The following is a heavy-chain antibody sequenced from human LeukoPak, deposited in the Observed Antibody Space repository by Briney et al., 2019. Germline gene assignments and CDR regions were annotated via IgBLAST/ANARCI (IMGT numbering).Heavy chain of an antibody. CDR1: GFTFSSYG. D-gene: IGHD6-19*01. CDR2: IWYDGTNK. CDR3: ARVRGDDKYSSGWYLDY. J-gene: IGHJ4*02. Sequence: GGSLRLSCAVSGFTFSSYGMHWVRQAPGKGLEWVAVIWYDGTNKYYADSVKGRFTISRDNSKNTLYLQMNSLRAEDTAVYYCARVRGDDKYSSGWYLDYWGQGTLVTVSS. V-gene: IGHV3-33*01.